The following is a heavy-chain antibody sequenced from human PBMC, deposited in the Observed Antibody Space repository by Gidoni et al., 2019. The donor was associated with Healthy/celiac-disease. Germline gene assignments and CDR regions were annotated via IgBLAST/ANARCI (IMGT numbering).Heavy chain of an antibody. D-gene: IGHD3-10*01. CDR3: ARDGDYYGSGSYYNQYFQH. CDR1: GGTFSSYA. V-gene: IGHV1-69*01. Sequence: QVQLVQSGAEVKKPGSSVTVSCKASGGTFSSYAISWVRQAPGQGLEWMGGIIPIFGTANYAQKFQGRVTITADESTSTAYMELSSLRSEDTAVYYCARDGDYYGSGSYYNQYFQHWGQGTLVTVSS. CDR2: IIPIFGTA. J-gene: IGHJ1*01.